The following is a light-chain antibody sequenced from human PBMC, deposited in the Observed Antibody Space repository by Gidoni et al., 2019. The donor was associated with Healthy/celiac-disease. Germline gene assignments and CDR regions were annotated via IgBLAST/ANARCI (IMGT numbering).Light chain of an antibody. CDR2: GNS. Sequence: QSVLTQPPPVSGAQGQRVTISCTGSSSNIGAGYDVHWYQQLPGTAPKLLIYGNSNRPSGVPDRFSGSKSGTSASLAITGLQAEDEADYYCQSYDSSLSAFFGTGTKVTVL. CDR3: QSYDSSLSAF. CDR1: SSNIGAGYD. V-gene: IGLV1-40*01. J-gene: IGLJ1*01.